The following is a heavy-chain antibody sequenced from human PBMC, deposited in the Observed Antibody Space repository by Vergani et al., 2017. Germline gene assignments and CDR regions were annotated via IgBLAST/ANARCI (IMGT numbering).Heavy chain of an antibody. V-gene: IGHV3-23*01. CDR2: IKNTGDST. D-gene: IGHD5-24*01. Sequence: EVRWLQPEGAVEQRGGSLGLSWLAFGLPFRSQAISWVRQGHGQGLEWVASIKNTGDSTHYAYSVKGRLTISRDNSKNTLYLQMNSLRVEDTAVYYCGRGSDNYNWGQGTLVTVSS. J-gene: IGHJ4*02. CDR1: GLPFRSQA. CDR3: GRGSDNYN.